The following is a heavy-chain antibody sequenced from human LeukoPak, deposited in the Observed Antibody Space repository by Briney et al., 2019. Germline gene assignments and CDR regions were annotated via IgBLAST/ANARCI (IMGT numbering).Heavy chain of an antibody. Sequence: ASVKVSCKASGYTFTSYGITGVRQAPGQGLEWMGWISPYNDNANYAQKLQGRVTMTTDTSTSTAYMELRSLRSDDTAVYYCARAGYCSGRGCETGAFTIWGEETRSTGSS. J-gene: IGHJ3*02. CDR1: GYTFTSYG. CDR2: ISPYNDNA. D-gene: IGHD2-15*01. V-gene: IGHV1-18*01. CDR3: ARAGYCSGRGCETGAFTI.